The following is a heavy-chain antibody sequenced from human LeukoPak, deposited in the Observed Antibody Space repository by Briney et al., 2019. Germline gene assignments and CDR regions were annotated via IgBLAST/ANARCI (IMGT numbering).Heavy chain of an antibody. Sequence: GESLRISCKGSGYSFTSCWIGWVRQMPGKGLEWMGIIYPGDSDTRYSPSFQGQVTISADKSISTAYLQWSSLKASDTAMYYCASLAYCGGDCCGPFDYWGQGTLVTVSS. CDR2: IYPGDSDT. V-gene: IGHV5-51*01. D-gene: IGHD2-21*02. CDR3: ASLAYCGGDCCGPFDY. J-gene: IGHJ4*02. CDR1: GYSFTSCW.